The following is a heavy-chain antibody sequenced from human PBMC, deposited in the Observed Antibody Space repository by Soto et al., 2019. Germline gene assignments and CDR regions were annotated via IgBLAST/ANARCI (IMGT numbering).Heavy chain of an antibody. CDR1: GGSISSGGYY. Sequence: SETLSLTCTVSGGSISSGGYYWIWIRQHPGKGLEWIGYIYYSGSTYYNPSLKSRVTISVDTSKNQFSLKLSSVTAADTAVYYCARCGYCTDAFDIWGQGTMVTVSS. CDR2: IYYSGST. J-gene: IGHJ3*02. CDR3: ARCGYCTDAFDI. V-gene: IGHV4-31*03. D-gene: IGHD6-25*01.